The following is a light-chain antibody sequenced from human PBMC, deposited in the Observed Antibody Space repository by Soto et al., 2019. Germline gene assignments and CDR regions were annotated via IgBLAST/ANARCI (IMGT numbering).Light chain of an antibody. CDR3: AAWDDSLNGVV. V-gene: IGLV1-44*01. CDR2: SNN. CDR1: SSNIGSNT. J-gene: IGLJ2*01. Sequence: QSVLTQPPSASGTPVQRVTISCSGSSSNIGSNTVNWYQQLPGTAPKLLIYSNNQQPSGVPDRFSGSKSGTSASLAISGLQYADEADYYCAAWDDSLNGVVFGGGTKLTVL.